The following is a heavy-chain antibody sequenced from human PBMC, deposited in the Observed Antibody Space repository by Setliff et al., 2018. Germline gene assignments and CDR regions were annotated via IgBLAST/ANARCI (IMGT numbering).Heavy chain of an antibody. J-gene: IGHJ6*03. D-gene: IGHD3-10*01. Sequence: SETLSLTCIVSGASINSSTFFWVWIRQPPGKGLEWVATIYYSGSKYSNPSPTSRLIISVDAPDNQFSVKLSSVTAADTAVYHCARHKTNGSGSYPSLYMDVWGKGIMVTV. CDR2: IYYSGSK. V-gene: IGHV4-39*01. CDR1: GASINSSTFF. CDR3: ARHKTNGSGSYPSLYMDV.